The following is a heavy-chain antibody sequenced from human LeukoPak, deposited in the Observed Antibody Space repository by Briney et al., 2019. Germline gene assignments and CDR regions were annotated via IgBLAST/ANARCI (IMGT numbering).Heavy chain of an antibody. CDR1: GFTVSSNY. V-gene: IGHV3-53*01. J-gene: IGHJ3*02. D-gene: IGHD3-16*01. CDR2: IYSGGST. Sequence: PGGSLRLSCAASGFTVSSNYMSWVRQAPGKGLEWVSVIYSGGSTYYADSVKGRFTISRDNSKNTLYLQMNSLRAEDTAVYYCARARGSTTSQGAFDIWGQGTMVTVSS. CDR3: ARARGSTTSQGAFDI.